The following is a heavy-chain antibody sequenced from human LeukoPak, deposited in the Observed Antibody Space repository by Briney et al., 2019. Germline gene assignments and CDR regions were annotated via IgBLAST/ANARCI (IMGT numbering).Heavy chain of an antibody. CDR2: IKQDGSEK. Sequence: PGGSLRLSCAASGFTFSSYWMSWVRQAPGKGLEWVANIKQDGSEKYYVDSVKGRFTISRDNAKNSLYLQMSSLRAEDTAVYYCARLRRRYYDSSGYYLDYWGQGTLVTVSS. CDR1: GFTFSSYW. D-gene: IGHD3-22*01. CDR3: ARLRRRYYDSSGYYLDY. J-gene: IGHJ4*02. V-gene: IGHV3-7*01.